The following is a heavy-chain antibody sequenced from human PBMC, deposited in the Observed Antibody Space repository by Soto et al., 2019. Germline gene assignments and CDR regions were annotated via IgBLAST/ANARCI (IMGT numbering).Heavy chain of an antibody. CDR2: IGAAGDI. Sequence: GGSLRLSCAASRFTFSSYDMHWVRQPTGKGLEWVSAIGAAGDISYRGSVKGRFSISRDNAKNSLYLQMNSLRAGDTAVYYCVRAIRGYTYGYDYWGQGALVTVSS. D-gene: IGHD5-18*01. CDR3: VRAIRGYTYGYDY. CDR1: RFTFSSYD. V-gene: IGHV3-13*01. J-gene: IGHJ4*02.